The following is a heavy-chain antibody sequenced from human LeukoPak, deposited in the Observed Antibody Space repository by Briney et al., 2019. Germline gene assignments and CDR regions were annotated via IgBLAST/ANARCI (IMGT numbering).Heavy chain of an antibody. J-gene: IGHJ4*02. D-gene: IGHD2-2*01. V-gene: IGHV1-2*02. CDR2: INPNSGGT. CDR1: GYTFTGYY. CDR3: ARDPEGVVPAAYGGY. Sequence: ASVKVSCKASGYTFTGYYMHWVRQAPGQGLEWMGWINPNSGGTNYAQKFQGRVTMTRDTSISTAYMELSRLRSDDTAVYYCARDPEGVVPAAYGGYWGQGTLVTVSS.